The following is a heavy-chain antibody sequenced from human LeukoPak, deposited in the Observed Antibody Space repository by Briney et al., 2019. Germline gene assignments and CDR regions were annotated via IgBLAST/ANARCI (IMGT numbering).Heavy chain of an antibody. D-gene: IGHD6-13*01. CDR3: ARGPSSSWYQDYYYYMDV. CDR1: GYTFTGYY. V-gene: IGHV1-2*02. Sequence: ASVKVSCKASGYTFTGYYMHWVRQAPGQGLEWMGWINPNSGGTNYAQKFQGRVTMTRDTSISTAYMELSRLRSDDTAVYYCARGPSSSWYQDYYYYMDVWGKGTTVTVSS. CDR2: INPNSGGT. J-gene: IGHJ6*03.